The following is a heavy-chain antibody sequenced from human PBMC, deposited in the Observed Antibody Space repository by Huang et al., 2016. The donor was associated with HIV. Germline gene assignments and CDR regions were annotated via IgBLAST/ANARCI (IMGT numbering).Heavy chain of an antibody. CDR2: INHSGST. J-gene: IGHJ3*02. D-gene: IGHD3-22*01. CDR3: ARGPDYYDSSGREAFDI. Sequence: QVQLQQWGAGLLKPSETLSLTCAVYGGSFRGFYWSWIRQPPGKGLEWIGEINHSGSTNYNPSLKRRVTISGDTSKTQFSLKLNSVTAADTAVYYCARGPDYYDSSGREAFDIWGQVTMVTVSS. CDR1: GGSFRGFY. V-gene: IGHV4-34*01.